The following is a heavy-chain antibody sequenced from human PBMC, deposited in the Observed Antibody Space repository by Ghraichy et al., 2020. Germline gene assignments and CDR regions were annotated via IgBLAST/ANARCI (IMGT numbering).Heavy chain of an antibody. J-gene: IGHJ4*02. V-gene: IGHV3-7*03. CDR3: ARDVVFDY. CDR1: GFTFNIYW. Sequence: GGSLRLSFAASGFTFNIYWMSWVRQAPGKGLEWVANIKQDGSEKYYVDSVKGRFTISRDNAKNSLYLQMTSLRAADAAVYYCARDVVFDYWGQGTLVTVSS. CDR2: IKQDGSEK.